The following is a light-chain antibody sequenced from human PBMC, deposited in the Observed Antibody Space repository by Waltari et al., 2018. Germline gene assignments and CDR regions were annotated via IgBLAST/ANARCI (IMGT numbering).Light chain of an antibody. Sequence: SVVTQPPSASGTPGQRVPIPCSGRSSNIGTNTVNWYQQFPGTAPRLLIYTNNQRPSGVPDRFSGSKSGTSASLAISGLQSEDEADYYCAAWDDSLSNWVFGGGTKVTVL. CDR1: SSNIGTNT. J-gene: IGLJ3*02. V-gene: IGLV1-44*01. CDR2: TNN. CDR3: AAWDDSLSNWV.